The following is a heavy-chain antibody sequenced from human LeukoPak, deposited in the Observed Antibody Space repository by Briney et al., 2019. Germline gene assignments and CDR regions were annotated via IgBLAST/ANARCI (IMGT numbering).Heavy chain of an antibody. D-gene: IGHD3-22*01. CDR2: ISSSGSSI. V-gene: IGHV3-48*03. Sequence: GGSLRLSCAASGFTFNNYEMNWVRQAPGKGLEWVSYISSSGSSIYYAGSVKGRFTISRDNAKNSLYLQMNSLRAEDTAVYYCARAYFDSSDYYYPDYWGQGTLVTVSS. J-gene: IGHJ4*02. CDR3: ARAYFDSSDYYYPDY. CDR1: GFTFNNYE.